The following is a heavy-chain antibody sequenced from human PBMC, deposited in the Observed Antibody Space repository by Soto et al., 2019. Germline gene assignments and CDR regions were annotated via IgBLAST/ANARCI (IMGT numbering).Heavy chain of an antibody. Sequence: QVQLQESGPGLVKPSETLSLTCTVSGGSISSYYWSWIRQPPGKGLEWIGYIYYSGSTNYNPSLKSRVTISVDTSNNQFSRKLSSVTAADTAVYYCAREGGSVGATSGGWFDPWGQGTLVTVSS. J-gene: IGHJ5*02. V-gene: IGHV4-59*01. CDR2: IYYSGST. CDR3: AREGGSVGATSGGWFDP. D-gene: IGHD1-26*01. CDR1: GGSISSYY.